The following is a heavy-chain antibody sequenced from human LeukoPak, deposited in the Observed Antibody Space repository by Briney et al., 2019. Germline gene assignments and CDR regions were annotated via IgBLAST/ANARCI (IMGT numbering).Heavy chain of an antibody. Sequence: GESLKISCKGSGYRFNRYWISWVRQMTGKGLEWMGKIDPSDSYTNYSPSFQGHVTISADKSINTAYLQWSSLKASDTAMYYCARHEGGYAASDYWGQGTLVTVSS. J-gene: IGHJ4*02. CDR1: GYRFNRYW. CDR2: IDPSDSYT. V-gene: IGHV5-10-1*01. CDR3: ARHEGGYAASDY. D-gene: IGHD5-12*01.